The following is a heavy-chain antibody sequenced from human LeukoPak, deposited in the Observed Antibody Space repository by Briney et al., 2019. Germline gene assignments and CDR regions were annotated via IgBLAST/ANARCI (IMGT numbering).Heavy chain of an antibody. J-gene: IGHJ6*03. CDR2: ISDSGGST. V-gene: IGHV3-23*01. CDR1: GFAFSRFG. CDR3: ASDYPLYYYYMGV. Sequence: PGGSLRLSCAASGFAFSRFGVNWVRQAPGKGLEWVSSISDSGGSTYYADSVKGRFTISRDNSKNTLYLQLNSLRAEDTAVYYYASDYPLYYYYMGVWGKGATVTVSS. D-gene: IGHD4-11*01.